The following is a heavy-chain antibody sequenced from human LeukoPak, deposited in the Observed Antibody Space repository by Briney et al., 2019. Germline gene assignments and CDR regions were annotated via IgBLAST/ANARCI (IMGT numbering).Heavy chain of an antibody. V-gene: IGHV4-61*02. CDR2: ISSSGNT. Sequence: SQTLSLTRTVSGGSIISGSYYWSWIRQPAGKGLEWIGRISSSGNTNYNPSLKSRVTISIDTSKNQFSLKLSSVTAADTAVYYCARSPSAGWFDPWGQGTLVTVSS. CDR3: ARSPSAGWFDP. CDR1: GGSIISGSYY. J-gene: IGHJ5*02.